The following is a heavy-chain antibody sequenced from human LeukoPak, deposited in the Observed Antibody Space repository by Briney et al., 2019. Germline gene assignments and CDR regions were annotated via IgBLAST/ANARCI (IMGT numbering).Heavy chain of an antibody. V-gene: IGHV4-4*02. CDR2: IYRSGST. CDR1: GDSISNNYW. D-gene: IGHD4-17*01. J-gene: IGHJ3*02. CDR3: GRHDYGDSSAAFDI. Sequence: SGTLSLTCAVSGDSISNNYWWRWVRQFPGKGLEWIGEIYRSGSTVYNPSHKSRVSISIDKSKNQFSLNLSSVTAADTAVYYCGRHDYGDSSAAFDIWGQGTVVIVSS.